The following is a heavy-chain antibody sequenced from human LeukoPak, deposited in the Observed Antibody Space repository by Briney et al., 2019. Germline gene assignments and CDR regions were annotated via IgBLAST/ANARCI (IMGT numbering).Heavy chain of an antibody. J-gene: IGHJ4*02. Sequence: ASVTVSCKASGYTHTCYYMHGVRQAPGQGGEGMGWINPNSGGTNYAQKFQGRGTMTRDTSISTAHMQLSRLRSDDTAVYYCARVGSGYYVYSRQGTLVTVSS. V-gene: IGHV1-2*02. CDR3: ARVGSGYYVY. CDR1: GYTHTCYY. D-gene: IGHD3-22*01. CDR2: INPNSGGT.